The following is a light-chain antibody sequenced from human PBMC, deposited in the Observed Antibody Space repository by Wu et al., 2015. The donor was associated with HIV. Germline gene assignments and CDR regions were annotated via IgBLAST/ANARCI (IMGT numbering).Light chain of an antibody. CDR3: QKNNVAPWT. V-gene: IGKV1-27*01. CDR2: SAS. CDR1: QGISNY. J-gene: IGKJ1*01. Sequence: DIQMTQSPSSLSASIGDRVTITCRTSQGISNYLVWYQQKPGKVPRVLIYSASTLQSGVPSRFSGSGYGTDFTLTISSLQPEDVATYYCQKNNVAPWTFGQGTKVEI.